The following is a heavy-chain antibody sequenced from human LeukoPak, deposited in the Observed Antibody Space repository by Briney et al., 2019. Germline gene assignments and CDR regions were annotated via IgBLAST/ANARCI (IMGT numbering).Heavy chain of an antibody. CDR1: GGSFSGYY. J-gene: IGHJ4*02. CDR2: INHSGST. CDR3: ARRPTYYYGSGSYYLSRYPYYFDY. D-gene: IGHD3-10*01. V-gene: IGHV4-34*01. Sequence: PSETLSPTCAVYGGSFSGYYWSWIRQPPGKGLEWIGEINHSGSTNYNPSLKSRVTISVDTSKNQFSLKLSSVTAADTAVYYCARRPTYYYGSGSYYLSRYPYYFDYWGQGTLVTVSS.